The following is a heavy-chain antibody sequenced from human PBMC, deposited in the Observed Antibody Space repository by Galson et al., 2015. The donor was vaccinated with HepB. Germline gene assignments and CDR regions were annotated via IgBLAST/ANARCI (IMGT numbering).Heavy chain of an antibody. CDR3: AREIAAYYYGSGSYYNGFAP. J-gene: IGHJ4*02. V-gene: IGHV3-30*03. Sequence: SLRLSCAASGFTFSSYGMHWVRQAPGKGLEWVAVISYDGSNKYYADSVKGRFTISRDNSKNTLYLQMNSLRAEDTAVYYCAREIAAYYYGSGSYYNGFAPWGQGTLVTVSS. CDR2: ISYDGSNK. CDR1: GFTFSSYG. D-gene: IGHD3-10*01.